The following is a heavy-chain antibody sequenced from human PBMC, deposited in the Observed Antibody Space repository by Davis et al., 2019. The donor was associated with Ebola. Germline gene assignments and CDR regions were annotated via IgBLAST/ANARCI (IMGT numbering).Heavy chain of an antibody. J-gene: IGHJ5*02. D-gene: IGHD3-3*01. CDR3: ARDSLYYDFWSGFDP. CDR1: GFTVSSNY. V-gene: IGHV3-53*01. CDR2: IYSGGST. Sequence: GESLKISCAASGFTVSSNYMSWVRQAPGKGLEWVSVIYSGGSTYYADSVKGRFTISRDNSKNTLYLQMNSLRAEDTAVYYCARDSLYYDFWSGFDPWGQGTLVTVSS.